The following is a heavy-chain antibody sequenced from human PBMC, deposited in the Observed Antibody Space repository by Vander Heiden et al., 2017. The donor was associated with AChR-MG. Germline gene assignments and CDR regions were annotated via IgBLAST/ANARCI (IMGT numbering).Heavy chain of an antibody. J-gene: IGHJ3*02. CDR2: INPSGGGT. D-gene: IGHD1-26*01. Sequence: QVQLVQSGDEVKKPGASVKVSCKASGYYFTSYYMHWVRQAPGQGLEWMGVINPSGGGTSYAQKFRGRVTMTRDTSTSTVYMELSSLRSEDTAVYYCAREMVGATPDAFDIWGQGTMVTVSS. CDR3: AREMVGATPDAFDI. CDR1: GYYFTSYY. V-gene: IGHV1-46*01.